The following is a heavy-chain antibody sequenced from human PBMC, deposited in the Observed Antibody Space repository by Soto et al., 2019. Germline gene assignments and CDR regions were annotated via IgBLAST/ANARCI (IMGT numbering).Heavy chain of an antibody. Sequence: PGGSLRLSCAASGFNLSSYGMHWVRQAPGKGLEWVAVIWYAGSNKYYADSVKGRFTISRDNSKNTLYLQMNSLRAEDTAVYYCARDKGVYYYYGMDVWGQGTTVTVSS. CDR1: GFNLSSYG. J-gene: IGHJ6*02. CDR3: ARDKGVYYYYGMDV. CDR2: IWYAGSNK. D-gene: IGHD2-8*01. V-gene: IGHV3-33*01.